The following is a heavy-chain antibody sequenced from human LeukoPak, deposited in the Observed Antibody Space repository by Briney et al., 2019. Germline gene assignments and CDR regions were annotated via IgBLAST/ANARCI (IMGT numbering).Heavy chain of an antibody. D-gene: IGHD3-9*01. CDR1: GFTFSNYW. V-gene: IGHV3-7*01. CDR2: IKEDGSAK. CDR3: ARLVGGYDILTGYYATY. J-gene: IGHJ4*02. Sequence: GGSLRLSCAASGFTFSNYWMSWVRQAPGKGLEWVANIKEDGSAKYYVDSVKGRFTISRDNAKNSLYLQMNSLRAEDTAVYYCARLVGGYDILTGYYATYWGQGTLVTVSS.